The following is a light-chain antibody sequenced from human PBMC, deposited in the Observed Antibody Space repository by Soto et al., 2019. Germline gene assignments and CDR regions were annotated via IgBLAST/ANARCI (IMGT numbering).Light chain of an antibody. CDR3: QQYNSYSMT. CDR2: AAS. Sequence: AIQMTQSPSSLSASVGDRVTISCRASQGIRNDLAWYQQKPGRAPKLLIFAASNLQSGVPSRFSGSGSGTDFTLTISCLQSEDFATYYCQQYNSYSMTFGQGTKVDIK. CDR1: QGIRND. J-gene: IGKJ1*01. V-gene: IGKV1-6*01.